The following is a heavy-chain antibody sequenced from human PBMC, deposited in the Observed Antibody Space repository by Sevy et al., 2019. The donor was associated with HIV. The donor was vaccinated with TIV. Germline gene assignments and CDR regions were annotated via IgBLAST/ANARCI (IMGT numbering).Heavy chain of an antibody. V-gene: IGHV3-23*01. J-gene: IGHJ4*02. Sequence: GGSLRLSCAASGFTFSTYAMSWVRQAPGNGLEWVSAISSSGGSTYYADSVKGRFTFSRDNSKSTLYLHMNSLRAEDTAIYYCAKDLYGGSFDYSGQGTMVTVSS. CDR1: GFTFSTYA. CDR3: AKDLYGGSFDY. D-gene: IGHD2-15*01. CDR2: ISSSGGST.